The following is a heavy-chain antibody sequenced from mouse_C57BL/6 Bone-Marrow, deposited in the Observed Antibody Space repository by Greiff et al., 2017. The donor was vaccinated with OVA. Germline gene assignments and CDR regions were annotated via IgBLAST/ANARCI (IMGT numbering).Heavy chain of an antibody. CDR2: INPNYGNT. V-gene: IGHV1-39*01. J-gene: IGHJ1*03. Sequence: VQLMESGPELVKPGASVKISCKASGYSFTDYNMNWVQQSHGKSLEWIGVINPNYGNTSYNQKFKGKATLTVDQSSSTAYMQLNSLTSRDSAVYYCAFYYGSSYRYFDVWGTGTTVTVSS. CDR3: AFYYGSSYRYFDV. CDR1: GYSFTDYN. D-gene: IGHD1-1*01.